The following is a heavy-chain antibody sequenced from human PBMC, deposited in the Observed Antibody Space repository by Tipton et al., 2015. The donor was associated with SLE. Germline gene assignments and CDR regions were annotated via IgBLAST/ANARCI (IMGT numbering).Heavy chain of an antibody. Sequence: SLRLSCAASGLSISDYAMHWVRQTPGKGLEWVSAISGSGGSTHYADSVKGRFTISRDNSKNTLYLQMNSLRAEDTAVYYCAKKVGTFDYWGQGTTVTVSS. CDR1: GLSISDYA. CDR2: ISGSGGST. V-gene: IGHV3-23*01. J-gene: IGHJ4*03. CDR3: AKKVGTFDY. D-gene: IGHD4-23*01.